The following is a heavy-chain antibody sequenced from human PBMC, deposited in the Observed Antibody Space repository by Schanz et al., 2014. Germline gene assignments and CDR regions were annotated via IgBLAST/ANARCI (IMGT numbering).Heavy chain of an antibody. D-gene: IGHD3-3*01. CDR1: GGSTSSFY. J-gene: IGHJ5*02. CDR2: IYTSGST. V-gene: IGHV4-4*07. Sequence: QVQLQESGPGLVKSSETLSLTCTVSGGSTSSFYWGWIRQPAGKGLEWIGRIYTSGSTNYNPSLKSRVTMSLDTSKTQSSLKLSSVTAADTAVYYCARDRGYDFSFDPWGQGTLVTVSS. CDR3: ARDRGYDFSFDP.